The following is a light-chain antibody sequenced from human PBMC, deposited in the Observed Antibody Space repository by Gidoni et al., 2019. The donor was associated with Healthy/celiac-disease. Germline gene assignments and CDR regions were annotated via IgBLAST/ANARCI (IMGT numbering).Light chain of an antibody. CDR3: QQSYSTPRT. CDR1: QSISSY. V-gene: IGKV1-39*01. J-gene: IGKJ2*01. CDR2: AAS. Sequence: DIQMTPSPSSLSASVGDRVTITCRASQSISSYLNWYQQKPGKASKLLIYAASSLQSGVPSRFSGSGSGTDFTLTISSLQPEDFATYYCQQSYSTPRTFGQGTKLEIK.